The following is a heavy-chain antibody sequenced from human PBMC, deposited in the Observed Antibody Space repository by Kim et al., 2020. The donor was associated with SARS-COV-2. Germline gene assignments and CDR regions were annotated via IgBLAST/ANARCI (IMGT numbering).Heavy chain of an antibody. Sequence: EYAAPEKGRFTISRDDSKTTLYLQMNSLRTEDTAVYYCPTDLSVGATKGAWGQGTLVTVSS. CDR3: PTDLSVGATKGA. D-gene: IGHD1-26*01. V-gene: IGHV3-15*01. J-gene: IGHJ4*02.